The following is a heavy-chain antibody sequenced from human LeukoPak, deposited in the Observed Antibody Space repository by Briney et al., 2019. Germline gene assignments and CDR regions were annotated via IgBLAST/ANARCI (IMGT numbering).Heavy chain of an antibody. CDR3: ARGEYSGGWYYDY. J-gene: IGHJ4*02. D-gene: IGHD6-19*01. CDR1: GSTFSSYG. V-gene: IGHV3-33*01. Sequence: GGSLRLSCAASGSTFSSYGMHWVRQAPGKGLEWVAVIWYDGSNKYYADSVKGRFTISRDNSKNTLYLQMNSLRAEDTAVYYCARGEYSGGWYYDYWGQGTLVTVSS. CDR2: IWYDGSNK.